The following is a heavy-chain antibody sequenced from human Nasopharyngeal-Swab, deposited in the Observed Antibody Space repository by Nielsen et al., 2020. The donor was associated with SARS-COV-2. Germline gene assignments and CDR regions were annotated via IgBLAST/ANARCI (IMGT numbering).Heavy chain of an antibody. V-gene: IGHV4-39*07. CDR1: GGSISSSSYY. CDR3: ARMDCSSTSCYAQHYYYYYMDV. Sequence: SETLSLTCTVSGGSISSSSYYWGWIRQPPGKGLEWIGEINHSGSTNYNPSLKSRVTISVDTSKNQFSLKLSSVTAADTAVYYCARMDCSSTSCYAQHYYYYYMDVWGKGTTVTVSS. CDR2: INHSGST. D-gene: IGHD2-2*01. J-gene: IGHJ6*03.